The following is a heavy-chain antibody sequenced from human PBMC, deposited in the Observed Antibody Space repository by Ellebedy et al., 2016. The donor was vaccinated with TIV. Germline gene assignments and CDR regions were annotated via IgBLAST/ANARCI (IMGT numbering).Heavy chain of an antibody. J-gene: IGHJ4*02. V-gene: IGHV3-9*01. Sequence: PGGSLRLSCAASEFSFDGYAMHWVRQAPGKGLEWVSGISWNSGSIGYADSVKGRFTISRDNAKNSLYLQMNSLRAEDTALYYCAKDKGEGYSSNWYYFDYWGQGTLVTVSS. D-gene: IGHD6-13*01. CDR3: AKDKGEGYSSNWYYFDY. CDR1: EFSFDGYA. CDR2: ISWNSGSI.